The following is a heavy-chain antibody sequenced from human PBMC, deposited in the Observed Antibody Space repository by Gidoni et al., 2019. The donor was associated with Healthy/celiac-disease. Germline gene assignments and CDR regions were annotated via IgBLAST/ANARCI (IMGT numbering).Heavy chain of an antibody. CDR3: ASIFQPGEHLDFDL. D-gene: IGHD3-10*01. J-gene: IGHJ2*01. CDR2: IYSGGST. V-gene: IGHV3-53*02. Sequence: EVQLVETGGGLIQPGGSLSLSCAASGFTGSRNYMSWVRQAQGKGLEWGSVIYSGGSTYSADSVKGRFTISRDNSKNTLYLQMNSLRAEDTAVYYCASIFQPGEHLDFDLWGRGTLVTVSS. CDR1: GFTGSRNY.